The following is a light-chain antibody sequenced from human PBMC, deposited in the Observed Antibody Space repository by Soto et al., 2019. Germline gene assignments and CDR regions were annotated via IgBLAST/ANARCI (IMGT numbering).Light chain of an antibody. CDR2: DAS. CDR3: QQYANP. Sequence: DFQLAQSPSSLTASVRDRVTITCQASRNIRNYLNWYQQKPGKAPRLLIHDASTLGTGVPSRFSGSGSGTNFTLTISSLQPEDVATYYCQQYANPFGGGTKVEIK. J-gene: IGKJ4*01. V-gene: IGKV1-33*01. CDR1: RNIRNY.